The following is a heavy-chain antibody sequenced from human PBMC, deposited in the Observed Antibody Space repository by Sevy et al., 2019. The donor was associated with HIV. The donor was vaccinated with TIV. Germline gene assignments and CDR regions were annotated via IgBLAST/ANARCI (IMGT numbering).Heavy chain of an antibody. D-gene: IGHD5-12*01. V-gene: IGHV4-4*02. CDR2: IFHSGST. Sequence: SETLSLTCAVSGGSISSDSLWNWVRQPPGKGLEWIGQIFHSGSTKYNPSLKSRVTISVDKSKNQFSLKLNSVTAADTARYYCAKTVGSGYDWRYFDYWGQGTLVTVSS. CDR3: AKTVGSGYDWRYFDY. CDR1: GGSISSDSL. J-gene: IGHJ4*02.